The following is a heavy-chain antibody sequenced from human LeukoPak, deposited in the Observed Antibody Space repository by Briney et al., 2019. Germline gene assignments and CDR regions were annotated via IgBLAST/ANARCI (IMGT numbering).Heavy chain of an antibody. CDR2: IYYSGST. Sequence: SETLSLTCTVSGGSIGSSDYYWSWIRQPPGKGLEWIGYIYYSGSTYYNPSLKSRVTISVDTSKNQFSLKLSSVTAADTAVYYCAREHSYADYWGQGTLVTVSS. V-gene: IGHV4-30-4*01. J-gene: IGHJ4*02. CDR1: GGSIGSSDYY. D-gene: IGHD5-18*01. CDR3: AREHSYADY.